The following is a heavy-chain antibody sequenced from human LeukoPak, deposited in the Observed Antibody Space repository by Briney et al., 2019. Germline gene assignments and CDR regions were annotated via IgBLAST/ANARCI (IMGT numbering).Heavy chain of an antibody. V-gene: IGHV1-18*01. CDR2: IGAYNGNT. D-gene: IGHD3-10*01. J-gene: IGHJ5*02. CDR1: DYTFTSYG. Sequence: ASVKVSCKASDYTFTSYGLSWVRQAPGQGLEWMGWIGAYNGNTHYAQKLQGRVTMTTDTSTSTAYMGLRSLRSDNTAVYYCAIPVGGGSLEGYNWFDPWGQGTLVTVSS. CDR3: AIPVGGGSLEGYNWFDP.